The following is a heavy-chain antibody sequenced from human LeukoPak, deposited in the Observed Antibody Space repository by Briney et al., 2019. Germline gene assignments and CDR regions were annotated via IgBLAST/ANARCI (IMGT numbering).Heavy chain of an antibody. J-gene: IGHJ4*02. V-gene: IGHV3-21*01. D-gene: IGHD4-23*01. CDR3: ARDPGGHFDY. Sequence: GGSLRLSCAASGFTFSSYSMNWVRQASGKGLEWVSSISSSSSYIYYADSVKGLFTISRDNAKNSLYLQMNSLRAEDTAVYYCARDPGGHFDYWGQGTLVTVSS. CDR2: ISSSSSYI. CDR1: GFTFSSYS.